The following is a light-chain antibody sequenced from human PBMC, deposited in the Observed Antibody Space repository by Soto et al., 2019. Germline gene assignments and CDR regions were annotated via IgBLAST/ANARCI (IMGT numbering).Light chain of an antibody. Sequence: QAVVTQPPSASASLGASVTLTCTLSSGYSNYKVDWYQQRPGKGPRFVMRVGTGGIVGSKGDGIPDRFSVLGSGLNRYLTIKNIQEEDESDYHCGADHGSGSNFAEVFGGGTKLTVL. CDR3: GADHGSGSNFAEV. CDR1: SGYSNYK. CDR2: VGTGGIVG. J-gene: IGLJ2*01. V-gene: IGLV9-49*01.